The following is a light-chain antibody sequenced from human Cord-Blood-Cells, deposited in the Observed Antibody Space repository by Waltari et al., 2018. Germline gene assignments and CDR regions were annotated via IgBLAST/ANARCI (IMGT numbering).Light chain of an antibody. CDR3: AAWDDSLSGWV. Sequence: QSVLTQPPSASGTPGQRVTISCSGSSSNIGSNYVYWYQQLPGPAPKRLIYRNNQRPSGVPDRFSGSKSGTSASLAISGLRSEDEADYYCAAWDDSLSGWVFGGGTKLTVL. CDR2: RNN. V-gene: IGLV1-47*01. J-gene: IGLJ3*02. CDR1: SSNIGSNY.